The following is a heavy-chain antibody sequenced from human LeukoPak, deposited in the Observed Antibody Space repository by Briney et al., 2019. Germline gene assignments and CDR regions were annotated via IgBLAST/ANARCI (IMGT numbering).Heavy chain of an antibody. J-gene: IGHJ4*02. CDR3: AKDVDVDTAMAFDY. V-gene: IGHV3-43*02. D-gene: IGHD5-18*01. CDR2: ISGDGGST. Sequence: GGSLRLSCAASGLTFDDYAMHWVRQAPGKGLEWVSLISGDGGSTYYADSVKGRFTISRDNSKNSLYLQMNSLRTEDTASYYCAKDVDVDTAMAFDYWGQGTLVTVSS. CDR1: GLTFDDYA.